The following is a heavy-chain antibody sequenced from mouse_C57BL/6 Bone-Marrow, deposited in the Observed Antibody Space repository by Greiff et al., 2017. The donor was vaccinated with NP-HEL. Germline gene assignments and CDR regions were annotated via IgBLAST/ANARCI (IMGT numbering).Heavy chain of an antibody. V-gene: IGHV5-9-1*02. J-gene: IGHJ2*01. CDR2: ISSGGDYI. D-gene: IGHD2-5*01. CDR3: TRDRSYSNYDFDY. Sequence: EVMLVESGEGLVKPGGSLKLSCAASGFTFSSYAMSWVRQTPEKRLEWVAYISSGGDYIYYADTVKGRFTISRDNARNTLYLQMSSLKSEDTAMYYCTRDRSYSNYDFDYWGQGTTLTVSS. CDR1: GFTFSSYA.